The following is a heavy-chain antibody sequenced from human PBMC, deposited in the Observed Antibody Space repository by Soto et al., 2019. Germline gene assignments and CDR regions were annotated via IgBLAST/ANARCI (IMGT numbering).Heavy chain of an antibody. D-gene: IGHD3-10*01. V-gene: IGHV3-23*01. CDR1: GFTFSNFA. Sequence: GSLRLSCAASGFTFSNFAVSWVRQAPGKGLEWVSVISGTGDTTYYTESVKGRFTISRDSSKNTVYLQMNGLRAEDTAVYYCAKDGRHFGLGSPRGNWFDPWGQGTLVTVSS. J-gene: IGHJ5*02. CDR2: ISGTGDTT. CDR3: AKDGRHFGLGSPRGNWFDP.